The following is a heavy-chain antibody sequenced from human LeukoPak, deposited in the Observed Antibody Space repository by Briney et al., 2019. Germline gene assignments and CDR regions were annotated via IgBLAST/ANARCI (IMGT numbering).Heavy chain of an antibody. Sequence: AGGSLRLSCAASGFTVSSNYMSWVRQAPGKGLEWVSVIYSGGSTYYADSVKGRFTISRDNSKNTLYLQMNSLRAEDTAVYYCARSSGLQDFDYWGQGTLVTVSS. D-gene: IGHD3-22*01. J-gene: IGHJ4*02. CDR3: ARSSGLQDFDY. CDR1: GFTVSSNY. CDR2: IYSGGST. V-gene: IGHV3-53*01.